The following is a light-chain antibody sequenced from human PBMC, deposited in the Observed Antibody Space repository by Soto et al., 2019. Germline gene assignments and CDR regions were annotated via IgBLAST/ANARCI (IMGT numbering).Light chain of an antibody. CDR3: AAWDDSLSGYV. CDR2: SNN. J-gene: IGLJ1*01. Sequence: QSVLTQPPSASGTPGQRVTISCSGSSSNIGSNYVYWYQQLPGTAPKLLIYSNNQRPSGVPDRFSGSKSGTSASLAISGLRPEDEADYYCAAWDDSLSGYVFGTGTKV. V-gene: IGLV1-47*02. CDR1: SSNIGSNY.